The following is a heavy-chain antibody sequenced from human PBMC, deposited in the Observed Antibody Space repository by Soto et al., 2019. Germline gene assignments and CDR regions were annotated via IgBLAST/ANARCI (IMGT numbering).Heavy chain of an antibody. Sequence: QVHLVESGGGLVRPGGSLRLSCAASGFIFRDYDMSWIRQAPGKGLGWVSCISSSGTATYYADSVKGRFTISRDNAKNSLFVEMNSLRVEDTAVYYCARKGPRAARPNHWGQGTLVTVSS. CDR2: ISSSGTAT. V-gene: IGHV3-11*01. D-gene: IGHD6-6*01. CDR1: GFIFRDYD. CDR3: ARKGPRAARPNH. J-gene: IGHJ5*02.